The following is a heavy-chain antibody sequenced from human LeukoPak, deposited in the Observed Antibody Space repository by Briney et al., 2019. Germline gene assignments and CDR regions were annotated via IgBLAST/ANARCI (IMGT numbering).Heavy chain of an antibody. D-gene: IGHD6-6*01. CDR1: GGTFSSYA. J-gene: IGHJ6*03. CDR3: ARVFVRQLARPYYYMDV. V-gene: IGHV1-69*05. Sequence: ASVKVSCKASGGTFSSYAISWVRQAPGQGLEWLGGIIPIFGTANYAQKFQGRVTITTDESTSTAYMELSSLRSEDTAVYYCARVFVRQLARPYYYMDVWGKGTTVTVSS. CDR2: IIPIFGTA.